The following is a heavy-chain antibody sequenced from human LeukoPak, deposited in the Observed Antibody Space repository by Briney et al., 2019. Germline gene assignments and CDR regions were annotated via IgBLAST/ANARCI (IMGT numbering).Heavy chain of an antibody. J-gene: IGHJ4*02. CDR2: IYYSGST. CDR3: ARGYDILTGYLGY. V-gene: IGHV4-61*01. Sequence: PSETLSLTCTVSGGSISSSSYYWSWIRQPPGQGLEWIGYIYYSGSTNYNPSLKSRVTISVDTSKNQFSLKLSSVTAADTAVYYCARGYDILTGYLGYWGQGTLVTVSS. D-gene: IGHD3-9*01. CDR1: GGSISSSSYY.